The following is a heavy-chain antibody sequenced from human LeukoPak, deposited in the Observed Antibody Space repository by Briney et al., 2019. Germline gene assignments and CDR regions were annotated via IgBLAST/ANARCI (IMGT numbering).Heavy chain of an antibody. CDR3: ARPVLEYSRSSYYYYYMDV. Sequence: GGSLRLSCAASGFTFSRFGMNWVRQAPGKGLEWVSYISSSISSISYSDSVKGRFTISRDNAKNSLFLQMSSLRGEDTAVYYCARPVLEYSRSSYYYYYMDVWGKGTTVTVSS. CDR1: GFTFSRFG. D-gene: IGHD6-6*01. CDR2: ISSSISSI. V-gene: IGHV3-48*01. J-gene: IGHJ6*03.